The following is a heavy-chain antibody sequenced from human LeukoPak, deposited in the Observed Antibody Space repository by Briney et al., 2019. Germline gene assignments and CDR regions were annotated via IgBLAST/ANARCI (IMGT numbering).Heavy chain of an antibody. Sequence: SETLSLTCTVSGGSISSYYWSWIRQPPGKGLEWIGYIYYSGSTNYNPSLKSRVTISVDTSKNQFSLKLSSVTAADTAVYYCARQYTDDSGSYNFDYWGQGTLVTVSS. V-gene: IGHV4-59*08. J-gene: IGHJ4*02. CDR3: ARQYTDDSGSYNFDY. CDR2: IYYSGST. CDR1: GGSISSYY. D-gene: IGHD3-10*01.